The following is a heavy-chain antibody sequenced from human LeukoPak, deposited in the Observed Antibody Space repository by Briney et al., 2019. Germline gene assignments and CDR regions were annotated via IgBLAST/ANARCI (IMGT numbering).Heavy chain of an antibody. CDR2: IYYSGST. Sequence: SETLSLTCTVSGGSISSSSYYWGWIRQPPGKGLEWIGSIYYSGSTYYNPSLKSRVTISVDTSKNQFSLKLSSVTAADTAVYYRARLKGDYDYVWGSYRPTPFLDYWGQGTLATVSS. V-gene: IGHV4-39*01. CDR3: ARLKGDYDYVWGSYRPTPFLDY. J-gene: IGHJ4*02. D-gene: IGHD3-16*02. CDR1: GGSISSSSYY.